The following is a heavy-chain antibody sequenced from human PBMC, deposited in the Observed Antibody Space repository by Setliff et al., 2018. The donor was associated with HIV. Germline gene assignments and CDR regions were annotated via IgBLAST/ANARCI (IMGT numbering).Heavy chain of an antibody. J-gene: IGHJ5*02. V-gene: IGHV3-21*01. D-gene: IGHD1-1*01. CDR1: GFTLSTYT. CDR3: ARTSTTTGTTLNWFDP. Sequence: GESLKISCAASGFTLSTYTMNWVRQAPGKGLEWISSISSNIIYIYYADSVRGRFTISRDNAKNSLYLQVNSLRVEDTAVYYCARTSTTTGTTLNWFDPWGQGTLVTVSS. CDR2: ISSNIIYI.